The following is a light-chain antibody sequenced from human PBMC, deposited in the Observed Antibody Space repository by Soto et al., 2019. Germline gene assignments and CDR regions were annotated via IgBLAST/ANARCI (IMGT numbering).Light chain of an antibody. CDR2: DVS. J-gene: IGLJ3*02. V-gene: IGLV2-11*01. CDR3: CSYVGIYTWV. Sequence: QSALTQPRSVSGSPGQSVTISCTGTSSDVGGYNSVSWYQQHPGEAPKLMIDDVSKRPSGVPERFSGSKSGNTASLTISGLQAEDEADYYCCSYVGIYTWVFGGGTKVTVL. CDR1: SSDVGGYNS.